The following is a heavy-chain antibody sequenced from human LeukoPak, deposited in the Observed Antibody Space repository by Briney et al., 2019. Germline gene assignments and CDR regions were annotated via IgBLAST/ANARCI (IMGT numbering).Heavy chain of an antibody. Sequence: DSVKGRFTISRDNSKNTLSLQMDSLRAEDTAVYYCARRTDYFDYWGQGTLVTVSS. V-gene: IGHV3-30*07. J-gene: IGHJ4*02. CDR3: ARRTDYFDY.